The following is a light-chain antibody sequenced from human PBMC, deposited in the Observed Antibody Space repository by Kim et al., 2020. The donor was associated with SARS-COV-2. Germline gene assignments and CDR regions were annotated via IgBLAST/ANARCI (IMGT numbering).Light chain of an antibody. CDR3: QTWGTGIWV. V-gene: IGLV4-69*01. CDR1: SGHSSYA. CDR2: LNSDGSH. Sequence: QLVLTQSPSASASLGASVKLTCTLSSGHSSYAIAWHQQQSEKGPRYLMKLNSDGSHNKGDGIPDRFSGSSSGAERYLTISSLQSEDEADYYCQTWGTGIWVFGGGTQLT. J-gene: IGLJ3*02.